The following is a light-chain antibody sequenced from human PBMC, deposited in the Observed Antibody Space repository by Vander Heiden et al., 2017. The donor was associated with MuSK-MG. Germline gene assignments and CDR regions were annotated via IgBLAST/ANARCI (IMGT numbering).Light chain of an antibody. CDR3: QHYDNSLLT. J-gene: IGKJ4*01. V-gene: IGKV3-20*01. CDR1: QSVSSRY. CDR2: GAS. Sequence: EIVLTQSPGTLSLSPGERTTLSCRASQSVSSRYLAWYQQRPGQAPRLLVYGASSRATDTPDRFSGSGSGTDFTLTITRLEPEDFAVYSCQHYDNSLLTFGGGTKVXI.